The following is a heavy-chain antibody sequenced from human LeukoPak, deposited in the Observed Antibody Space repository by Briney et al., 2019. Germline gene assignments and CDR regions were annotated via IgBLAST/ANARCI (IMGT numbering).Heavy chain of an antibody. J-gene: IGHJ5*02. CDR1: GGSISSYY. Sequence: SETLSLTXTVSGGSISSYYWSWIRQPPGKGLEWIGYIYYSGSTNYNPSLKSRVTISVDTSKNQFSLKLSSVTAADTAVYYCARVVRGGWLRGWFDPWGQGTLVTVSS. CDR2: IYYSGST. V-gene: IGHV4-59*01. CDR3: ARVVRGGWLRGWFDP. D-gene: IGHD3-10*01.